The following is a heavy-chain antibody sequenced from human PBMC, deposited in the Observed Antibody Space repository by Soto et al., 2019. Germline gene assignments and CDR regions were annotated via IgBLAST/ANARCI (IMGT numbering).Heavy chain of an antibody. J-gene: IGHJ6*03. Sequence: QVQLVQSGAEVQKPGSSVKVSCKASGGTFSSYTISWVRQAPGQGLEWMGRIIPILGIANYAQKFQGRVTITADKSTSTAYMELSSLRSEDTAVYYCAREKIHAYYYYYMDVWGKGTTVTVSS. V-gene: IGHV1-69*08. CDR1: GGTFSSYT. CDR2: IIPILGIA. CDR3: AREKIHAYYYYYMDV.